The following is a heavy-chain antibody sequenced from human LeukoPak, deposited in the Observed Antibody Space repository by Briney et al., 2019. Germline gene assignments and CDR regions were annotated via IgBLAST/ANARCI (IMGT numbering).Heavy chain of an antibody. J-gene: IGHJ4*02. Sequence: GGSLRLSCAASGFTFSDYNMHWVRQAPGKGLEWVAVISYDGSNKYYADSVKGRFTISRDNSKNTLYLQMNSLTDEDTAVYYCAKVRWDNSGWYYLDNWGQGTLVTVSS. CDR2: ISYDGSNK. D-gene: IGHD6-19*01. CDR1: GFTFSDYN. V-gene: IGHV3-30*18. CDR3: AKVRWDNSGWYYLDN.